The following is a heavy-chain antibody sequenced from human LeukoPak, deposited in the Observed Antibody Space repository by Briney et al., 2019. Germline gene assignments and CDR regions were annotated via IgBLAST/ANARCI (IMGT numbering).Heavy chain of an antibody. V-gene: IGHV3-11*04. CDR2: ISSSGSTI. Sequence: KPSETLSLTCTVSGGSITDYYWNWVRQAPGKGLEWVSYISSSGSTIYYADSVKGRFTISRDNAKNSLYLQMNSLRAEDTAVYYCAELGITMIGGVWGKGTTVTISS. J-gene: IGHJ6*04. CDR1: GGSITDYY. D-gene: IGHD3-10*02. CDR3: AELGITMIGGV.